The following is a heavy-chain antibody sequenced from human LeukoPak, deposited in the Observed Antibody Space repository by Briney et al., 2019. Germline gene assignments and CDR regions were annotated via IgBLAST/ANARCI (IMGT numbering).Heavy chain of an antibody. CDR3: ARHYYSGAFDI. V-gene: IGHV4-30-2*01. D-gene: IGHD3-10*01. Sequence: SQTLSLTCTVSGGSISSGGYYWSWIRQPPGKGLEWIGYIYHSGSTYYNPSLKSRVTISVDRSKNQFSLKLSSVTAADTAVYYCARHYYSGAFDIWGQGTMVTVSS. CDR1: GGSISSGGYY. CDR2: IYHSGST. J-gene: IGHJ3*02.